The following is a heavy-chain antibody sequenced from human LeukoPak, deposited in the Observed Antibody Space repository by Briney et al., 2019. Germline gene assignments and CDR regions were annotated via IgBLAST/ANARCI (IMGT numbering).Heavy chain of an antibody. CDR2: INHSGST. Sequence: SETLSLTCAVYGGSFSGYYWSWIRQPPGKGLEWIGEINHSGSTNYNPFLKSRVTISVDTSKNQFSLKLSSVTAADTAVYYCARSVGRYFDYWGQGTLVTVSS. V-gene: IGHV4-34*01. D-gene: IGHD2-15*01. CDR3: ARSVGRYFDY. J-gene: IGHJ4*02. CDR1: GGSFSGYY.